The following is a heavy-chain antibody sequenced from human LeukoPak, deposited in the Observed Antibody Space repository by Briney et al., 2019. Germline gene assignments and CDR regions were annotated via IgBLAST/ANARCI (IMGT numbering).Heavy chain of an antibody. CDR3: ARDHIAVAGNAAFDI. CDR1: GYTFTSYG. J-gene: IGHJ3*02. V-gene: IGHV1-18*01. Sequence: GASVKVSCKASGYTFTSYGISWVRQAPGQGLEWMGWISAYNGNTNYAQKLQGRVTVTTDTSTSTAYMELRSLRSDDTAVYYCARDHIAVAGNAAFDIWGQGTMVTVSS. CDR2: ISAYNGNT. D-gene: IGHD6-19*01.